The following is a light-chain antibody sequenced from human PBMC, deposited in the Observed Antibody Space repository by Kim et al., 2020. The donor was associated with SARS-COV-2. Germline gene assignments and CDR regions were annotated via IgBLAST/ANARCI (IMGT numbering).Light chain of an antibody. CDR2: GAS. V-gene: IGKV3-20*01. J-gene: IGKJ4*01. CDR1: QSVSSSY. Sequence: EIVLTQSPGTLSLSPGERATLSCRASQSVSSSYLAWYQQKPGQAPRLLIYGASSRATGIPDRFSGSGSGTDFTLTISRLGLEDFAVYYCQQYGSSRALTFGGGTKVDIK. CDR3: QQYGSSRALT.